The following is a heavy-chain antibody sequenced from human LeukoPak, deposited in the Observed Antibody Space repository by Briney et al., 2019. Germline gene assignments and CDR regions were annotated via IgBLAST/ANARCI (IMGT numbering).Heavy chain of an antibody. V-gene: IGHV1-2*02. J-gene: IGHJ4*02. CDR2: INPNSGGT. CDR3: AGGGGDFHDSRWYYSFGL. Sequence: ASVNVSCTASGYTFTGYYMHWVRQAPGQGLEWMGWINPNSGGTKYAQKFQGRVTMTRDTSISAAYMELSRLRSDDTAVYYCAGGGGDFHDSRWYYSFGLWGQGTLGTVFS. CDR1: GYTFTGYY. D-gene: IGHD3-22*01.